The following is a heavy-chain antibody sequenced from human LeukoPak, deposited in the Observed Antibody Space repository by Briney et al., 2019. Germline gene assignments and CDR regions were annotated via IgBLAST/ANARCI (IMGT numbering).Heavy chain of an antibody. CDR2: IYYSGST. J-gene: IGHJ5*02. V-gene: IGHV4-59*01. CDR3: ARDQGCSGGSCYDWFDP. Sequence: XXQPPGKGXEWIGYIYYSGSTNYNPSLKSRVTISVDTSKNQFSLKLSSVTAADTAVYYCARDQGCSGGSCYDWFDPWGQGTXVAVSS. D-gene: IGHD2-15*01.